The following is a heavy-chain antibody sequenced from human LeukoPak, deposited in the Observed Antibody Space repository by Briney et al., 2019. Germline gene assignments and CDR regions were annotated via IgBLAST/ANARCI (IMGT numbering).Heavy chain of an antibody. CDR2: IYYSGST. CDR3: ASLLEYYDSSGYYYWFDP. V-gene: IGHV4-39*01. CDR1: GDSTSSDRYY. Sequence: PSETLSLTCTVSGDSTSSDRYYGGWVRQPPGKGLEWIGNIYYSGSTYYNPSLKSRVTMSVDTSKNQFSLKLSSVPAADTAVYYCASLLEYYDSSGYYYWFDPWGQGTLVTVSS. J-gene: IGHJ5*02. D-gene: IGHD3-22*01.